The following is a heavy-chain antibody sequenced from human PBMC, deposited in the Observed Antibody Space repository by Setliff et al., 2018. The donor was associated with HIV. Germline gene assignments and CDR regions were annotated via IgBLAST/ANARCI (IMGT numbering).Heavy chain of an antibody. CDR3: ARGATRDFIVGATIFDY. CDR1: GGSISSGSYY. V-gene: IGHV4-61*09. J-gene: IGHJ4*02. CDR2: IYTSGST. Sequence: PSETLSLTCTVSGGSISSGSYYWSWIRQPAGKGLEWIGHIYTSGSTNYNPSLKSRVTISVDTSKNQFSLKLSSVTAADTAVYYCARGATRDFIVGATIFDYWGQGTLVTVSS. D-gene: IGHD1-26*01.